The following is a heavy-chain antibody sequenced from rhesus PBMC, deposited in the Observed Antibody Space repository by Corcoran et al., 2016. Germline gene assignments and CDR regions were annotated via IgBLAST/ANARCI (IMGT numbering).Heavy chain of an antibody. CDR2: IYWNGIK. CDR3: ARVLLPVVVPPSEQPLEG. CDR1: GFSISTTGTG. Sequence: QVTLKESGPALVKPTQTLTLTCTFSGFSISTTGTGVGWIRQPPGKALDWLAIIYWNGIKYQSKTVKSKLPIPKETAKDQVVLTMTHMDPVDNTTNYRARVLLPVVVPPSEQPLEGWGRGVLVPL. V-gene: IGHV2-95*01. D-gene: IGHD2-21*01. J-gene: IGHJ5-2*02.